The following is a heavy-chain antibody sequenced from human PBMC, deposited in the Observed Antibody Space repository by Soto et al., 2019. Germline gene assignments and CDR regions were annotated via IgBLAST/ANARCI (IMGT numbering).Heavy chain of an antibody. CDR3: ARGECGTYPCPFDY. CDR2: ISYDGSNK. V-gene: IGHV3-30-3*01. J-gene: IGHJ4*02. CDR1: GFTFTNYA. Sequence: PVGSLRLSCAASGFTFTNYAMHWVRQAPGKGLEWVAVISYDGSNKYYADSVKGRFTISRDNSKKTLSLQVDSLRAEDTAVYYCARGECGTYPCPFDYWGQGTLVTVSS. D-gene: IGHD1-26*01.